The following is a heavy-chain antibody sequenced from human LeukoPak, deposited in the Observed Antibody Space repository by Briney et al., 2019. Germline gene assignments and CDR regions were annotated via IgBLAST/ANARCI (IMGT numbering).Heavy chain of an antibody. CDR2: ISSSSSYI. D-gene: IGHD3-10*01. Sequence: GGSLRLSCAASGFTLSSHGMNWVRQAPGKGLEWVSSISSSSSYIYYADSVKGRFTVSRDNAKNSLSLQMNSLRAEDTSVYYCAKSPKSPAISMVRGVSSYNYYMDVWGTGTTVTISS. V-gene: IGHV3-21*01. CDR1: GFTLSSHG. J-gene: IGHJ6*03. CDR3: AKSPKSPAISMVRGVSSYNYYMDV.